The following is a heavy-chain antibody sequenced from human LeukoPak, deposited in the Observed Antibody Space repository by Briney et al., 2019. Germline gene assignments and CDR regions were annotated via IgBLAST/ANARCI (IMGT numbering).Heavy chain of an antibody. V-gene: IGHV1-2*02. J-gene: IGHJ4*02. CDR2: IDPNSGGT. D-gene: IGHD3-22*01. Sequence: ASVKVSCKASGYTFTGYYMHWVRQAPGQGLEWMGWIDPNSGGTNYAQKFQGRVTMTRDTSISTAYMELSRLRSDDTAVYYCARGDTSAYYSSDYWGQGTLVTVSS. CDR3: ARGDTSAYYSSDY. CDR1: GYTFTGYY.